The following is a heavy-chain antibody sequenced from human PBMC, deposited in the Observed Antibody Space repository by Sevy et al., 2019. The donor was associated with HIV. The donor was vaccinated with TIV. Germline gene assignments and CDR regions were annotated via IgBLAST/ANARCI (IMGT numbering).Heavy chain of an antibody. CDR2: LSAGGGFT. J-gene: IGHJ4*02. D-gene: IGHD6-6*01. Sequence: GGSLRLSCAAFGFTVSSNAMAWVRQAPGKGLEWVSGLSAGGGFTYYAASVKGRFTISRDNSKNTLHLQMSSLGAEDTAVYYCATWGIVGRRVFDNWGQRTLVTVSS. CDR1: GFTVSSNA. CDR3: ATWGIVGRRVFDN. V-gene: IGHV3-23*01.